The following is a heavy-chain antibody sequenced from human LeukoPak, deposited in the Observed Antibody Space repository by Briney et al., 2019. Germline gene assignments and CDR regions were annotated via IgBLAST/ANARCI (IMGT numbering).Heavy chain of an antibody. Sequence: GGTLRLSCVFSGFTLSDYWMSLVRLAPRKGLEWVANIKQDESEKDYVVSVKGRFTSSRDNAKDSLYLQMNSLRADDTAVYYCARGSARIAEDYFAYWGQGNLVTVYS. CDR3: ARGSARIAEDYFAY. D-gene: IGHD6-13*01. V-gene: IGHV3-7*03. J-gene: IGHJ4*02. CDR1: GFTLSDYW. CDR2: IKQDESEK.